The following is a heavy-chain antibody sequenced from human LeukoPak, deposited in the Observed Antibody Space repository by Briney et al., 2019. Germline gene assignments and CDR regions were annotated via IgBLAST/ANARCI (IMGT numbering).Heavy chain of an antibody. CDR2: ISGSGGST. D-gene: IGHD3-10*01. V-gene: IGHV3-23*01. CDR3: AKSLINMIRGGFDP. J-gene: IGHJ5*02. CDR1: GFTFSSYA. Sequence: PGGSLRLSCAASGFTFSSYAMSWVRQAPGKGLEWVSAISGSGGSTYYADSVKGRFTISRDNSRNTLYLRMNSLRPEDTAIHYCAKSLINMIRGGFDPWGQGTLVTVSS.